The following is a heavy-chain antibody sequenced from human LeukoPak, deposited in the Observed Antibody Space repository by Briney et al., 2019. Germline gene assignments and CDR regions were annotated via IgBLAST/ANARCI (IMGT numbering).Heavy chain of an antibody. D-gene: IGHD6-13*01. CDR2: ISSDGSSF. CDR1: GFTFSVSW. V-gene: IGHV3-74*01. Sequence: QPGGSLRLSCEASGFTFSVSWMHWVRQAPGKGLVWVSRISSDGSSFSYAGSVKGRFTISRDNAKNTLYLQMNSLRAEDTAVYHCARPRDSSSWYGYSFDYWGQGTLVTVSS. CDR3: ARPRDSSSWYGYSFDY. J-gene: IGHJ4*02.